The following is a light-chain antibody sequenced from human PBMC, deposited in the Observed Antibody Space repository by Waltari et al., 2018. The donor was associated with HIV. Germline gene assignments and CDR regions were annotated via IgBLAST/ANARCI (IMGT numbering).Light chain of an antibody. V-gene: IGLV1-47*01. CDR1: NSNIGSNH. CDR3: AAWDDSLSAVV. J-gene: IGLJ2*01. CDR2: NNN. Sequence: SVLAQPPSVSGTPGQGVTISCSGSNSNIGSNHVSWYRQLPDSAPPLLISNNNQRPSGVPDRFSGSKSGTSASLAISGLRSEDEADYYCAAWDDSLSAVVFGGGTKLTVL.